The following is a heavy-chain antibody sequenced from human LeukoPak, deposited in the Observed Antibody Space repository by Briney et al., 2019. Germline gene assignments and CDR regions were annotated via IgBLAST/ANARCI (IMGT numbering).Heavy chain of an antibody. D-gene: IGHD2-2*01. V-gene: IGHV3-43*02. Sequence: GVSLRLSCAASGFTFDDYAMHWVRQAPGKGLEWVSLISGDGSSTYYADSVKGRFTISRDNSKTSLFLQMNNLRTEDTALYYCAKGTSVVPAAILDYWGQGTLVTVSS. J-gene: IGHJ4*02. CDR3: AKGTSVVPAAILDY. CDR2: ISGDGSST. CDR1: GFTFDDYA.